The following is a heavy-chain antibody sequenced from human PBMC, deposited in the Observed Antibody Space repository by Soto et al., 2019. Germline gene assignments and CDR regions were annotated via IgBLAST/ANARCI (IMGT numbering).Heavy chain of an antibody. V-gene: IGHV3-74*01. J-gene: IGHJ4*02. CDR3: ARVRYCSDNSCYSWFDY. CDR2: ISSDGSST. Sequence: PGGSLSLSGVPSGFTFINSGMHGVRQPPGKGLGWVSRISSDGSSTTYADSVKGRFTISRDNAENSLHLQMNSLRAEDTAVYYCARVRYCSDNSCYSWFDYWGQGTLVTVSS. CDR1: GFTFINSG. D-gene: IGHD2-15*01.